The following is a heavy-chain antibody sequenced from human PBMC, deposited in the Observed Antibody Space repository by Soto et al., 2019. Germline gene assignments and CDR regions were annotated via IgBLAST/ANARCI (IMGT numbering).Heavy chain of an antibody. Sequence: QVQLQESGPGLVKPSQTLSLTCTVSGGSISSGDYYWSWIRQPPGKGLEWIGYIYYSGSTYYNPSLMSRVTISVDTSKTQFSLKLSSVTAADTAVYYCARDTGSSGWYGYYGMDVWGQGTTVTVSS. CDR2: IYYSGST. CDR1: GGSISSGDYY. D-gene: IGHD6-19*01. J-gene: IGHJ6*02. V-gene: IGHV4-30-4*01. CDR3: ARDTGSSGWYGYYGMDV.